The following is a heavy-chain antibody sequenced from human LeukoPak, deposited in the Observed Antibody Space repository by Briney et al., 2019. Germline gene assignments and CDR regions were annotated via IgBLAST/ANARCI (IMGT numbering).Heavy chain of an antibody. CDR1: GYTFTGYY. V-gene: IGHV1-2*02. CDR2: INPNSGGT. J-gene: IGHJ6*03. D-gene: IGHD1-1*01. Sequence: GASVKVSCKASGYTFTGYYMHWVRQAPGQGLEWMGWINPNSGGTNYAQKFQGRVTMTRDTSISTAYMELSRLRSDDTAVYYCASELERRPPEYYYYYYMDVWGKGTTVTVSS. CDR3: ASELERRPPEYYYYYYMDV.